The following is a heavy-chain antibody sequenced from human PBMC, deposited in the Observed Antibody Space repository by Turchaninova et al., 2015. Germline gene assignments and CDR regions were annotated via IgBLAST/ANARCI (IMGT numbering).Heavy chain of an antibody. D-gene: IGHD1-1*01. J-gene: IGHJ4*02. Sequence: SGGGLVQPGGSLRLSCAVSGFIFSDHFMDWVRQAPGKGLEWVARIRNKASSYSTEYAASVRGRFSISRDYSKKSLSLQMNSLKSEDTAVYYCVRDGRLHNWDFWGQGTLVTVSS. V-gene: IGHV3-72*01. CDR2: IRNKASSYST. CDR1: GFIFSDHF. CDR3: VRDGRLHNWDF.